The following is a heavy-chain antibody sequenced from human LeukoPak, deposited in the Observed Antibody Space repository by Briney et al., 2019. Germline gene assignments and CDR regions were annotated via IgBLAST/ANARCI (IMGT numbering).Heavy chain of an antibody. CDR3: ARGESGSQNYSDY. Sequence: SETLSLTCAVYGGSFSGYYWSWIRQPPGKGLEWIGEINHSGSTNHNPSLKSRVTISVDTSKNQFSLKLSSVTAADTAVYYCARGESGSQNYSDYWGQGTLVTVSS. J-gene: IGHJ4*02. V-gene: IGHV4-34*01. D-gene: IGHD1-26*01. CDR2: INHSGST. CDR1: GGSFSGYY.